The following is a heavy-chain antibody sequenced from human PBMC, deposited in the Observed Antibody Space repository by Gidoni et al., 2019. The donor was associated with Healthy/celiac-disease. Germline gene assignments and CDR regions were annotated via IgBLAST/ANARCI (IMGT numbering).Heavy chain of an antibody. V-gene: IGHV3-48*01. CDR3: ARADSNYEFDY. J-gene: IGHJ4*02. CDR2: ISSSSSTI. Sequence: EVQLVESGGGLVQPGGSLRLSCAASGFTFSSYSMNWVRQAPGKGLEWVSYISSSSSTIYYADSVKGRFTISRDNAKNSLYLQMNSLRAEDTAVYYCARADSNYEFDYWGQGTLVTVSS. CDR1: GFTFSSYS. D-gene: IGHD4-4*01.